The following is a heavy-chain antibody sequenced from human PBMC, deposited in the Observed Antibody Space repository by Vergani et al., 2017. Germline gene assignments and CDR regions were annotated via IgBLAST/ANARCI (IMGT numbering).Heavy chain of an antibody. CDR3: ARATVDAFDI. CDR2: IYTSGST. V-gene: IGHV4-61*02. D-gene: IGHD4-17*01. Sequence: QVPLQESGPGLVKPSQTLSLTCTVSGGSISSGSYYWSWIRQPTGKGLEWIGRIYTSGSTNYNPSLKSRVTISVDTSKNQFSLNLSSVTAADTAVYYCARATVDAFDIWSQGTIVTVSS. CDR1: GGSISSGSYY. J-gene: IGHJ3*02.